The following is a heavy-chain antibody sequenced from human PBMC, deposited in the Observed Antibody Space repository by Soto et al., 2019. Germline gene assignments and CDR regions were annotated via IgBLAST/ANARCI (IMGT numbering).Heavy chain of an antibody. J-gene: IGHJ6*02. V-gene: IGHV1-69*01. CDR2: IIPIFGTA. D-gene: IGHD3-3*01. CDR3: ARDHRLRFLEWLPNLYYYYYGMDV. Sequence: QVQLVQSGAEVKKPGSSVKVSCKASGGTFSSYAISWVRQAPGQGLEWMGGIIPIFGTANYEQKFQGRVTITADESTSTAYMELSSLRSEDTAVYYCARDHRLRFLEWLPNLYYYYYGMDVWGQGTTVTVSS. CDR1: GGTFSSYA.